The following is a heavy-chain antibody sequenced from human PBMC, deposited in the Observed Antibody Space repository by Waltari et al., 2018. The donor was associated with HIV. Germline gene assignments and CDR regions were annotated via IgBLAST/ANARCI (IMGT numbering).Heavy chain of an antibody. J-gene: IGHJ6*02. CDR2: ISSSSIYI. Sequence: EVQLVASGGGMVKSGGSLRFSCAAPGFTFSRYSMNWVRQAPGKGLAWVSSISSSSIYISYADSVNGRFTISRDNSKNSLYLQMNSLRAEDTAVYYCARQDSSGGNYYYGMDVWGQGTTVTVSS. CDR1: GFTFSRYS. D-gene: IGHD3-22*01. V-gene: IGHV3-21*01. CDR3: ARQDSSGGNYYYGMDV.